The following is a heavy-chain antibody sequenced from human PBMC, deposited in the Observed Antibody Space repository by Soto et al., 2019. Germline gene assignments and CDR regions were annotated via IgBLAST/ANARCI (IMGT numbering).Heavy chain of an antibody. Sequence: SETLSLTCAVSGGSINSSNWWSWVRQPPGKGLEWIGEIYHSGSTNYNPSLKSRVTISVDKSKNQFSLKLSSVTAADTAVYYCARTNPGYSSGWGVDYWGQGTLVTVSS. CDR1: GGSINSSNW. J-gene: IGHJ4*02. D-gene: IGHD6-19*01. V-gene: IGHV4-4*02. CDR2: IYHSGST. CDR3: ARTNPGYSSGWGVDY.